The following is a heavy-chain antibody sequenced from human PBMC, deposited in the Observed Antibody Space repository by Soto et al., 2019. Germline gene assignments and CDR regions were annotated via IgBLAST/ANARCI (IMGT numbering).Heavy chain of an antibody. CDR3: ARDLAAYCSSTTCSYNWFDP. CDR2: IWYDGNNK. J-gene: IGHJ5*02. V-gene: IGHV3-33*01. Sequence: GGSLRLSCAASGFTFSSYGMHWVRQAPGKGLEWVAVIWYDGNNKYYADSVKGRFTISRDNSRNTLFLQMDSLRAEDTAVYYCARDLAAYCSSTTCSYNWFDPWGQGTLVTVSS. D-gene: IGHD2-2*01. CDR1: GFTFSSYG.